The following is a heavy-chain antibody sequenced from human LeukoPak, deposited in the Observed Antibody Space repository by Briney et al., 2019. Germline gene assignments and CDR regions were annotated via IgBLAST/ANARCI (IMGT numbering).Heavy chain of an antibody. CDR1: GFTFSSYA. Sequence: PGGSLRLSCAASGFTFSSYAMHWVRQAPGKGLEWVAVISYDGSNKYYADSVKGRFTISRDNSKNTLYLQMNSLRAEDTAVYYCGRDGGGVAGLDYWGQGTLVTVSS. V-gene: IGHV3-30*04. J-gene: IGHJ4*02. CDR3: GRDGGGVAGLDY. D-gene: IGHD6-19*01. CDR2: ISYDGSNK.